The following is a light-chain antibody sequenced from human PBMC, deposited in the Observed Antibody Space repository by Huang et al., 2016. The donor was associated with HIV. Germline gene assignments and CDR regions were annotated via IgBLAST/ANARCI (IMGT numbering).Light chain of an antibody. CDR2: WAS. CDR1: QSVLYSSSNKNY. CDR3: QQYYSTLLT. J-gene: IGKJ4*01. V-gene: IGKV4-1*01. Sequence: DIVMTQSPDSLAVSLGDRATINCKSSQSVLYSSSNKNYLAWYQQKPGQPPKLLIYWASTRESGVPDRFSGSGSGTDFTLTISSLQAEDVAVYYCQQYYSTLLTFGGGTRVEIK.